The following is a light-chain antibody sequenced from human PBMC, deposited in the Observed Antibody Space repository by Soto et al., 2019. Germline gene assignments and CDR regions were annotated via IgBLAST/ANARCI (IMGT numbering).Light chain of an antibody. V-gene: IGKV3-15*01. CDR2: ATS. J-gene: IGKJ4*01. CDR3: QQYGDWPLT. Sequence: EIVVTQSPATLSVSPGERATLSCRASQSVGNNFAWYQQKPGQAPRLLIFATSTRATGVPARFSGSGSGTAFTPTISRLQSEDFDVYYCQQYGDWPLTFGGGAKVEIE. CDR1: QSVGNN.